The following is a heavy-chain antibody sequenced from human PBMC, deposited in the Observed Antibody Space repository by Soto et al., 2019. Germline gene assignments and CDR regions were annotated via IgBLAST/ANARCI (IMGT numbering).Heavy chain of an antibody. J-gene: IGHJ5*02. D-gene: IGHD3-22*01. CDR2: IIPIFGTA. Sequence: QVQLVQSGAEVKKPGSSVKVSCKASGGTFSSYAISWVRQAPGQGLEWMGGIIPIFGTANYAQKFQGRVTITADKSTSTVYMELSSLRSEDTAVYYCASVDSSGYRNWFDPWGQGTLVTVSS. CDR1: GGTFSSYA. V-gene: IGHV1-69*06. CDR3: ASVDSSGYRNWFDP.